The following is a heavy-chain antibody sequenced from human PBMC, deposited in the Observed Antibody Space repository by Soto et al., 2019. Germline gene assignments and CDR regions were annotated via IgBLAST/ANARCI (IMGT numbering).Heavy chain of an antibody. J-gene: IGHJ6*02. Sequence: ASVKVSCKASGYTLTNYGLSWVRQAPGQGLEWMAWISAYNGNTNYAQKLQGRVTMTTDTSTSTAYMELRSLRSDDTAVYYCARDPALAKAMVNYYYGMDVWGQGTTVTVSS. CDR1: GYTLTNYG. CDR2: ISAYNGNT. V-gene: IGHV1-18*01. CDR3: ARDPALAKAMVNYYYGMDV. D-gene: IGHD5-18*01.